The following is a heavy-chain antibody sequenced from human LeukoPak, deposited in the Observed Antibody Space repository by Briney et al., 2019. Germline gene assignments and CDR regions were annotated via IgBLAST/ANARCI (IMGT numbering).Heavy chain of an antibody. D-gene: IGHD5-24*01. CDR1: GGSIATYY. Sequence: SETLSLTCTVSGGSIATYYWSWIRQSPGKGLERIAYIYYGGTNYNPSLKSRVTISVDTSKNQFSLNLRSATAADTAVYYCARGDGYNSGYFEYWGQGTLVTVSS. J-gene: IGHJ4*02. V-gene: IGHV4-59*01. CDR3: ARGDGYNSGYFEY. CDR2: IYYGGT.